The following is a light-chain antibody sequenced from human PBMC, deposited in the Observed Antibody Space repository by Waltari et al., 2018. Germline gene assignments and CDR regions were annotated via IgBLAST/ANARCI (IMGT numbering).Light chain of an antibody. CDR1: HSHIGNNY. CDR2: EDG. V-gene: IGLV1-51*02. Sequence: QSVLTQPPSVSAAPGQRVTISCSGGHSHIGNNYVSWYRQFPGTAPELLIYEDGERPSGVPGRFSGSKSGASATLDITGLQAGDEADYYCGTWDSSLSGAVFGGGTHLTVL. J-gene: IGLJ7*01. CDR3: GTWDSSLSGAV.